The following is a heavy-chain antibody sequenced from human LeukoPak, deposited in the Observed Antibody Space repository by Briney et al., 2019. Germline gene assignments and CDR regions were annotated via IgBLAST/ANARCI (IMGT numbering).Heavy chain of an antibody. V-gene: IGHV1-24*01. Sequence: ASVKVSCKVSGYTLTELSMHWVRQAPGKGLEWMGGFDPEDGETIYAQKFQGRVTMTEDTSTDTAYMELSSLRSEDTAVYYCATGVDYYGSVIPFDYWGQGTLVTVSS. CDR3: ATGVDYYGSVIPFDY. CDR1: GYTLTELS. J-gene: IGHJ4*02. CDR2: FDPEDGET. D-gene: IGHD3-10*01.